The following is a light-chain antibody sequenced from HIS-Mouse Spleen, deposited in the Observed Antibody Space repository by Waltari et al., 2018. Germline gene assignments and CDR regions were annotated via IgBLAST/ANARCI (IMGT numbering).Light chain of an antibody. CDR1: NLGVNY. CDR2: QDG. Sequence: SYELPQPPSVSVSPAQTASITCSGDNLGVNYACWYQQKPGQSPVRVIYQDGKRPSGIRERFSGSNTGNTATLTVSGTQAMDEAGYYGQAWDSSTAVFGTGTKVTVL. J-gene: IGLJ1*01. V-gene: IGLV3-1*01. CDR3: QAWDSSTAV.